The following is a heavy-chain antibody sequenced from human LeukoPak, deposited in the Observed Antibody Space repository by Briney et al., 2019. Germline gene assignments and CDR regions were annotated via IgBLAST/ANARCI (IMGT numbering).Heavy chain of an antibody. CDR1: GFTISSYY. Sequence: PGGSLRLSCAASGFTISSYYMNWVRQAPGKGLEWVSVIYSGGSTDYADSVKGRFTISRDNSKNTLYLQMNSLRAEDTAVYYCARGDPGAYWGQGTLVTVSS. CDR3: ARGDPGAY. V-gene: IGHV3-53*01. CDR2: IYSGGST. D-gene: IGHD2-21*02. J-gene: IGHJ4*02.